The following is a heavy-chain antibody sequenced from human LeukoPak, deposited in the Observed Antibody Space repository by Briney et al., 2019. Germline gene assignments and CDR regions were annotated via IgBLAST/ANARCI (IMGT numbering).Heavy chain of an antibody. CDR2: IYYSGST. CDR1: GGSISSYY. J-gene: IGHJ4*02. D-gene: IGHD5-24*01. Sequence: SETLSLTCTVSGGSISSYYWSWIRQPPGKGLEWIGDIYYSGSTNYNPSLKSRVTISVDTSKNQFSLKLTSLTAADTAVYYCARGAMATTPFFDYWGQGTLVTVSS. CDR3: ARGAMATTPFFDY. V-gene: IGHV4-59*01.